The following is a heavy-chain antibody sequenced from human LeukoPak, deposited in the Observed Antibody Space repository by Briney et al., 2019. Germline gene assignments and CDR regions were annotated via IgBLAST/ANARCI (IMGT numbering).Heavy chain of an antibody. CDR3: ARGGYYDSSGYLWEYYFDY. V-gene: IGHV1-18*01. J-gene: IGHJ4*02. Sequence: EASVKVSCKASGYTFTSYDISWVRQAPGQGLEWMGWISAYNGNTNYAQKLQGRVTMTTDTSTSTAYMELRSLRSDDTAVYYCARGGYYDSSGYLWEYYFDYWGQGTLVTVSS. CDR2: ISAYNGNT. CDR1: GYTFTSYD. D-gene: IGHD3-22*01.